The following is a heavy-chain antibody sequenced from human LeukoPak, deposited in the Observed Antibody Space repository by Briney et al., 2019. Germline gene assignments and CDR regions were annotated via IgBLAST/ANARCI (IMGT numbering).Heavy chain of an antibody. D-gene: IGHD5-18*01. CDR1: GYSINSGYN. J-gene: IGHJ4*02. Sequence: SETLSLTCTVSGYSINSGYNWGWIRQPPGKGLEWIGNIFHSGSTYYSPSLKSRVTISVDTSKNQFSLKLTSVTAADTAVYYCARVGQGGGHSCDYWGQGTLVAVSS. V-gene: IGHV4-38-2*02. CDR2: IFHSGST. CDR3: ARVGQGGGHSCDY.